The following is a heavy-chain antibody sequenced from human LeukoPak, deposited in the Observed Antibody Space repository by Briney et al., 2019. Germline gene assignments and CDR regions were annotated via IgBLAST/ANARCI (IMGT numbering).Heavy chain of an antibody. Sequence: EASVKVSCKASGGTFSSYAISWVRQAPGQGLEWMGRIIPILGIANYAQKFQGRVTITADKSTSTVYMELSSLRSEDTAVYYCAREVEVSSAYYGMDVWGQGTTVTVSS. J-gene: IGHJ6*02. D-gene: IGHD2-21*01. CDR2: IIPILGIA. CDR1: GGTFSSYA. CDR3: AREVEVSSAYYGMDV. V-gene: IGHV1-69*04.